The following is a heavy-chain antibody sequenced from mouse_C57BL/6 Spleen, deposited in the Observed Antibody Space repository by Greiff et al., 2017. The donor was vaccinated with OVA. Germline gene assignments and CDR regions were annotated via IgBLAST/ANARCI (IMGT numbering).Heavy chain of an antibody. D-gene: IGHD3-2*02. CDR1: GYTFTSYW. CDR3: AKTAQATGFAY. Sequence: QVQLQQPGAELVKPGASVKLSCKASGYTFTSYWMQWVKQRPGQGLEWIGEIDPSDSYTNYNQKFKGKATVTVDTSSSTAYMQLSSLTSEDSAVYYCAKTAQATGFAYWGQGTLVTVSA. CDR2: IDPSDSYT. V-gene: IGHV1-50*01. J-gene: IGHJ3*01.